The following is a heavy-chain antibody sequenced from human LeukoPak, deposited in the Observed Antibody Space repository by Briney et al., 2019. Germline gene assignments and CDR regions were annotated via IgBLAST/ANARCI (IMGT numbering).Heavy chain of an antibody. CDR2: ISYDGSNK. Sequence: GGSLRLSCAASGFTFSSYGMHWVRQAPGKGLEWVAVISYDGSNKYYADSVKGRFTISRDNSKNTLYLQMNSLRAEDTAVYYCAKSPYWSDYYFDYWGQGTLVTVSS. CDR3: AKSPYWSDYYFDY. CDR1: GFTFSSYG. V-gene: IGHV3-30*18. D-gene: IGHD3-3*01. J-gene: IGHJ4*02.